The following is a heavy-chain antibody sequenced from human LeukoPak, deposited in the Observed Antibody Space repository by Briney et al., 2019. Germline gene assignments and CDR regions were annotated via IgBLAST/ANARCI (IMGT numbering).Heavy chain of an antibody. Sequence: SETLSLTCRVSGGSISSYYWNWIRQPPGKGLEGIGYVYYSGSTNYNPSLKSRVTISVDTSKNQFSLKLSSVTAADTAVYYCAREVFMVRGVIDYYEMDVWGKGTTVTVSS. CDR2: VYYSGST. V-gene: IGHV4-59*01. CDR1: GGSISSYY. J-gene: IGHJ6*04. D-gene: IGHD3-10*01. CDR3: AREVFMVRGVIDYYEMDV.